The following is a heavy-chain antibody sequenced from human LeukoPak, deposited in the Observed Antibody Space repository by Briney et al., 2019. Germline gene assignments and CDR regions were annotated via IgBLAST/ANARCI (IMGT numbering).Heavy chain of an antibody. D-gene: IGHD4-17*01. Sequence: SETLSLTCTVSGASISSGNYYWSWIRQPPGKGLEWIGYIYNRGSTYYNPSLQSRVTISVDTSNNQFSLKLSFVTAADTAVYYCARVPDYGDRGDSFDIWGQGTMVTVSS. V-gene: IGHV4-30-4*01. CDR3: ARVPDYGDRGDSFDI. CDR1: GASISSGNYY. CDR2: IYNRGST. J-gene: IGHJ3*02.